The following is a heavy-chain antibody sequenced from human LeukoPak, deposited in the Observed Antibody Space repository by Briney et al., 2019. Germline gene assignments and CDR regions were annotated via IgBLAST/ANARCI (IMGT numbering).Heavy chain of an antibody. CDR3: ARSSAAAGFTEAIEYFQH. J-gene: IGHJ1*01. CDR2: IIPIFGTA. CDR1: GGTFSSYA. D-gene: IGHD6-13*01. V-gene: IGHV1-69*01. Sequence: SVKVSCKASGGTFSSYAISWVRQAPGQGLEWMGGIIPIFGTANYAQKFQGRVTITADESTSTAYMELSSLRSEDTAVYYCARSSAAAGFTEAIEYFQHWGQGTLVTVSS.